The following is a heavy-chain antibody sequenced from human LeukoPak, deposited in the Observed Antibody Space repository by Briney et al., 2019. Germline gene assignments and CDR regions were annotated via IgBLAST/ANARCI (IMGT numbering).Heavy chain of an antibody. V-gene: IGHV4-39*07. D-gene: IGHD3-10*01. CDR3: ARALWFGDRKNYYYYMDV. CDR1: GGSISSSSYY. CDR2: IYYSGST. Sequence: PSGTLSLTCTVSGGSISSSSYYWGWIRQPPGKGLEWIGSIYYSGSTYYNPSLKSRVTISVDTSKNQFSLKLSSVTAADTAVYYCARALWFGDRKNYYYYMDVWGKGTTVTISS. J-gene: IGHJ6*03.